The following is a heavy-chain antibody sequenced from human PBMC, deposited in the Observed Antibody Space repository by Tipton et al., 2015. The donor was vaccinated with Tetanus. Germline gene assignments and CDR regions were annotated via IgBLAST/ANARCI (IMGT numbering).Heavy chain of an antibody. V-gene: IGHV4-39*01. D-gene: IGHD2-21*01. J-gene: IGHJ3*01. CDR1: GGSFSSSNDY. CDR2: IYYGGST. Sequence: TLSLTCTVSGGSFSSSNDYWAWIRQPPGKGLEWVGSIYYGGSTYFNPSLRSRGTISIDTTRNQFSLQLSSGTAADTALYFCARRSHIGAPVWGQGTLVTVAS. CDR3: ARRSHIGAPV.